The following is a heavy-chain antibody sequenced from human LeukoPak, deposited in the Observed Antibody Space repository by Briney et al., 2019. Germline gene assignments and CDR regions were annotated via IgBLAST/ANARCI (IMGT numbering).Heavy chain of an antibody. CDR2: INDGGRNT. CDR3: ARDYPTFGVVSIFDY. V-gene: IGHV3-23*01. D-gene: IGHD3-3*01. CDR1: GFAFGSYA. J-gene: IGHJ4*02. Sequence: GGSLRLSCASSGFAFGSYAMTWVRQAPGKGLKWVSSINDGGRNTYYADSVKGRFTISRDNSKNTLYLQINSLRIEDTAVYYCARDYPTFGVVSIFDYWGQGTLVSLCS.